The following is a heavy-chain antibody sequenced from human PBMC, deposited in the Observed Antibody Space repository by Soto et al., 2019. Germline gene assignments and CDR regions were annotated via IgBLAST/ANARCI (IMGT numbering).Heavy chain of an antibody. CDR1: GFTFISYA. CDR2: ISGSGGST. CDR3: AKGGYYDYVWGSYRYGRHYYRLAV. J-gene: IGHJ6*02. V-gene: IGHV3-23*01. D-gene: IGHD3-16*02. Sequence: PGGSLRLSCAASGFTFISYAMSWVLQAPGKGLEWVSAISGSGGSTYYADSVKGRFTISRDNSKNTLYLQMNSLRAEDTAVYYCAKGGYYDYVWGSYRYGRHYYRLAVPAQGTTVPVSS.